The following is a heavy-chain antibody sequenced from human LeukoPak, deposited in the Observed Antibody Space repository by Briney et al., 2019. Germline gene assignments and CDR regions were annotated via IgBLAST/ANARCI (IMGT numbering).Heavy chain of an antibody. Sequence: GGSLRLSCAASGFTFSSYSMNWVRQAPGKGLEWVSSISSSSSYIYYADSVKGRFTISRDNAKNSLYLQMNSLRAEDTAVYYCARDGLRLGELSDYWGQGTLVTVSS. CDR3: ARDGLRLGELSDY. J-gene: IGHJ4*02. D-gene: IGHD3-16*02. V-gene: IGHV3-21*01. CDR2: ISSSSSYI. CDR1: GFTFSSYS.